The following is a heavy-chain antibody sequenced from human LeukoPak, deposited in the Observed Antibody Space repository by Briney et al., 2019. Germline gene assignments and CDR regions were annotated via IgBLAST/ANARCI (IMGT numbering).Heavy chain of an antibody. V-gene: IGHV3-48*03. Sequence: GGSLRLSCAASGFTFSTYEMNWVRQAPGKGLEWVSYISSSGSTIYYADSVKGRFTISRDNAKNSLYLQMNSLRAEDTAVYYCARVSAYDYVWGSYRHPSFDYWGQGTLVTVSS. CDR2: ISSSGSTI. D-gene: IGHD3-16*02. CDR3: ARVSAYDYVWGSYRHPSFDY. CDR1: GFTFSTYE. J-gene: IGHJ4*02.